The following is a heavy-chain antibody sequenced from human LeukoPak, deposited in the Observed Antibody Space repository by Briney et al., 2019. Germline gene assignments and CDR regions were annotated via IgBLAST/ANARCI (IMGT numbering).Heavy chain of an antibody. CDR2: ITWNSDNM. D-gene: IGHD1-1*01. J-gene: IGHJ4*02. CDR1: GFSFEAYG. Sequence: GRSLRLSCAASGFSFEAYGMYWVRQAPGKGLEWVSGITWNSDNMAYADSVKGRFTISRDNAKNCLYLQMNSLTVEDTALYYCTRVTSWRTGFDYWGQGTLVTVSS. V-gene: IGHV3-9*01. CDR3: TRVTSWRTGFDY.